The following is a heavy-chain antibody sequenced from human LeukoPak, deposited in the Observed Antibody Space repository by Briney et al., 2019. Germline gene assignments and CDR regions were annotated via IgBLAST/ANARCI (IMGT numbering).Heavy chain of an antibody. D-gene: IGHD6-13*01. CDR1: GYSFTSYW. Sequence: GEYLKISCKGSGYSFTSYWISWVRQMPGKGLEWMGRIDPSDSYTNYSPSFQGHVTISADKSISTAYLQWSSLKASDTAMYYCATPLDSSSWYGMGYWGQGTLVTVSS. CDR3: ATPLDSSSWYGMGY. CDR2: IDPSDSYT. V-gene: IGHV5-10-1*01. J-gene: IGHJ4*02.